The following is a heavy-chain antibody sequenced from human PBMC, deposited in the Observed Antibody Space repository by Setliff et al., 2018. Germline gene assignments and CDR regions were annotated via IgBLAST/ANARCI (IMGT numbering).Heavy chain of an antibody. D-gene: IGHD2-15*01. CDR3: ALSSLSICRGGNCPNVFDI. CDR1: GYRFTTYG. J-gene: IGHJ3*02. Sequence: SVKVSCKASGYRFTTYGINWVRQAPGQGLEWMGRIIPVFATVKYAPKFQGRVTITADESTSTAYLELNSLRFEDTAVYYCALSSLSICRGGNCPNVFDIWGQGTMVTGSS. CDR2: IIPVFATV. V-gene: IGHV1-69*13.